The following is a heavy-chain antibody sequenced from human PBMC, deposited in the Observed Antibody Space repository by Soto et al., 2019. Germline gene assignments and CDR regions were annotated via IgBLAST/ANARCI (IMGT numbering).Heavy chain of an antibody. V-gene: IGHV3-23*01. J-gene: IGHJ4*02. Sequence: GSLRLSCATSGFTFNNYAMSWVRQAQGKGLEWVSSSGSGGSTYYADSVKGRFTISRDNSKSTLYLQVNNLRAEDTAVYYCANSRGLGTSSSFDYWGQGTLVTVSS. CDR2: SGSGGST. CDR3: ANSRGLGTSSSFDY. D-gene: IGHD3-10*01. CDR1: GFTFNNYA.